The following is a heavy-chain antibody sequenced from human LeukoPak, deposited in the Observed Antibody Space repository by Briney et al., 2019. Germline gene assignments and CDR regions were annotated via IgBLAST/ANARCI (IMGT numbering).Heavy chain of an antibody. CDR1: GFTFSSYP. CDR3: AKGWGEY. D-gene: IGHD3-16*01. V-gene: IGHV3-23*01. Sequence: GGSLRLFCAASGFTFSSYPMSWARQAPGKGLEGVSGISGSGGRTYYAHSVKVRLTIRSDNYKNTPDLQMNNLRGHDRAVYYCAKGWGEYWGQGTLVTVSS. CDR2: ISGSGGRT. J-gene: IGHJ4*02.